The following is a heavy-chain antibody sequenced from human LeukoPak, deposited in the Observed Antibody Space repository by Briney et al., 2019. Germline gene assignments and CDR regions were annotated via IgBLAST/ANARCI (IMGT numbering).Heavy chain of an antibody. J-gene: IGHJ4*02. V-gene: IGHV1-69*04. CDR1: GGTFSSYA. Sequence: ASVKVSCKASGGTFSSYAISWVRQAPGQGLEWMGRIIPILGIANCAQKFQGRVTITADKSTSPAYMELSSLRAEDTAVYYCAILGGTYYYDSSGYYTDYWGQGTLGTVS. CDR3: AILGGTYYYDSSGYYTDY. CDR2: IIPILGIA. D-gene: IGHD3-22*01.